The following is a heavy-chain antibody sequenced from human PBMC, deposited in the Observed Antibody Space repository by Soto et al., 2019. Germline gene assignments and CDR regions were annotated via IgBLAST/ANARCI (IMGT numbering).Heavy chain of an antibody. J-gene: IGHJ4*02. D-gene: IGHD3-22*01. CDR3: ARVKDYYDSSGYYRFDY. CDR2: IIPIFGTA. Sequence: ASVKVSCKASGGTFSSYAISWVRQAPGQGLEWMGGIIPIFGTANYAQKFQGRVTITADESTSTAYMELSSLRSEDTAVYYCARVKDYYDSSGYYRFDYWGQGTLVTVSS. CDR1: GGTFSSYA. V-gene: IGHV1-69*13.